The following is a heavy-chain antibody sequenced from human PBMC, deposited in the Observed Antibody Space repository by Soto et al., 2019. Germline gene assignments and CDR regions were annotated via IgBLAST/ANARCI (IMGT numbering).Heavy chain of an antibody. D-gene: IGHD3-3*01. V-gene: IGHV1-2*02. CDR3: VREPTYYDFWSGYFPDHYYCMNV. CDR1: GYTFTGYY. CDR2: INPNSGGT. Sequence: ASVKVSCKASGYTFTGYYMHWVREAPGQGLEWMGWINPNSGGTNYAQKFQGRVTMTRDTSISTAYMELSRLRSDDTAVYYCVREPTYYDFWSGYFPDHYYCMNVWGQGTTVTVSS. J-gene: IGHJ6*02.